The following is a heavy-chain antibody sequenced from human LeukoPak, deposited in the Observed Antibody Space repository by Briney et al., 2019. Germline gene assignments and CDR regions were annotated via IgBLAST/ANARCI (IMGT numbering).Heavy chain of an antibody. D-gene: IGHD4-17*01. CDR1: GFTFSSYG. CDR3: AKSVMAYGDYEYFDY. Sequence: GGSLRLSCAASGFTFSSYGTHWVRQAPGKGLEWVAFIRYDGSNKYYADSVKGRFTISRDNSKNTLYLQMNSLRAEDTAVYYCAKSVMAYGDYEYFDYWGQGTLVTVSS. J-gene: IGHJ4*02. V-gene: IGHV3-30*02. CDR2: IRYDGSNK.